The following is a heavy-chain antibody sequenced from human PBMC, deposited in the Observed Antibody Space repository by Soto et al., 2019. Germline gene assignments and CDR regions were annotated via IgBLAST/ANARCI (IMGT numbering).Heavy chain of an antibody. V-gene: IGHV3-21*05. J-gene: IGHJ4*02. Sequence: PGGSLRLSCAASGFTFSSYAMSWVRQAPGKGLEWLSYISPGSRYPAYADSVKGRFTISRDNAKNSLYLEMISLTAEDTAVYYCARESEDLTSNFDYWGQGTLVTVSS. CDR1: GFTFSSYA. CDR3: ARESEDLTSNFDY. CDR2: ISPGSRYP.